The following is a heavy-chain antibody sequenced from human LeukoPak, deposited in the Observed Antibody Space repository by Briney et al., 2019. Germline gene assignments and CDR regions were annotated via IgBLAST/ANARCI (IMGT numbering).Heavy chain of an antibody. CDR3: ARGSVQGNWYYGEYLDY. CDR1: GDSVSSNRAA. D-gene: IGHD4-17*01. V-gene: IGHV6-1*01. J-gene: IGHJ4*02. CDR2: TYYRSKWYN. Sequence: SQTLSLTCAISGDSVSSNRAAWNWIRQSPSRGLEWLGRTYYRSKWYNDYAVSVKSRVTINPDTSKNQFSLQMNSVTPEDTAVYYCARGSVQGNWYYGEYLDYWGQGTLVTVSA.